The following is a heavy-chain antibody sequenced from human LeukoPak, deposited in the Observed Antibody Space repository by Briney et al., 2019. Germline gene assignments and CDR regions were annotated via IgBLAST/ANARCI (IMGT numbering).Heavy chain of an antibody. CDR1: GYTFTGYY. CDR2: INPNSGGT. J-gene: IGHJ6*02. D-gene: IGHD3-3*01. CDR3: ASSMEWLPFYYYYGMDV. Sequence: ASVKVSCKASGYTFTGYYMHWVRQAPGQGLEWMGRINPNSGGTNYAQKFQGRVTMTRDTSISTAYTELSRLRSDDTAVYYCASSMEWLPFYYYYGMDVWGQGTTVTVSS. V-gene: IGHV1-2*06.